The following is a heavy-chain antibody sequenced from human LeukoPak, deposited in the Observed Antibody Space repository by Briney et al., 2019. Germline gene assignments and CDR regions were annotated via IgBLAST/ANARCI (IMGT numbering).Heavy chain of an antibody. CDR2: ISFDGSHK. V-gene: IGHV3-30*04. CDR1: GFTVSSNS. D-gene: IGHD2-2*01. Sequence: GGSLRLSCTVSGFTVSSNSMSWVRQAPGKGLEWVAVISFDGSHKYYADSVTGRFTISRDNSKNTLYLQMHSLRADDTAVYYCARDLQYLLLMGEIDYWGQGTLVTVSS. J-gene: IGHJ4*02. CDR3: ARDLQYLLLMGEIDY.